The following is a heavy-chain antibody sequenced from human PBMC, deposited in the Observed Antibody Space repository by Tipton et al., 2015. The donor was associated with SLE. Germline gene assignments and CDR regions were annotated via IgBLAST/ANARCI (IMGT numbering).Heavy chain of an antibody. J-gene: IGHJ4*02. D-gene: IGHD5-12*01. CDR1: GDSISSRSYY. CDR2: IFYSGNS. Sequence: TLSLTCTVSGDSISSRSYYWGWIRQPPGKGLEWIGSIFYSGNSYYNPSLESRATISVDTSNNQFFLNLNSVAAADTAVYYCARRHYSGPFDSWGQGTLVTVSS. CDR3: ARRHYSGPFDS. V-gene: IGHV4-39*07.